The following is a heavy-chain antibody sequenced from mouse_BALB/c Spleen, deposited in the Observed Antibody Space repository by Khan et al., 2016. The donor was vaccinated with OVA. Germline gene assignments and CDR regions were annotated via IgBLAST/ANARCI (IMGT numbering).Heavy chain of an antibody. CDR1: GDSITSGY. CDR3: ARWNYRYDGYFDY. CDR2: ISSSDST. J-gene: IGHJ2*01. D-gene: IGHD2-14*01. V-gene: IGHV3-8*02. Sequence: EVQLQESGPCLVKPSQTLSLTCSVTGDSITSGYWNWIRKFPGNKLEYMGYISSSDSTFYNPSLNSRISITRDTSKNQYYLQLTSVTTEDTATYYGARWNYRYDGYFDYWGQGTTLTVSS.